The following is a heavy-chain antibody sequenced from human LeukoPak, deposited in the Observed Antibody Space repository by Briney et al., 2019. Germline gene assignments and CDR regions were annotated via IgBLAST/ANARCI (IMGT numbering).Heavy chain of an antibody. V-gene: IGHV1-46*01. J-gene: IGHJ4*02. Sequence: ASVKVSCKASGYTFTSYYMHWVRQAPGQGLEWMGIINPSGGSTSYAQKFQGRVTMTRDTSTSTVYMELSSLRSEDTAVYYCARAPTYYYGSGVKDYWGQGTLVTVSS. D-gene: IGHD3-10*01. CDR3: ARAPTYYYGSGVKDY. CDR1: GYTFTSYY. CDR2: INPSGGST.